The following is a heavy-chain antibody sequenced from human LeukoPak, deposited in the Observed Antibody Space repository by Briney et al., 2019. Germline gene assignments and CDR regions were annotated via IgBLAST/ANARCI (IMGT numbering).Heavy chain of an antibody. CDR3: ARGKGSGWHYYGMDV. D-gene: IGHD6-19*01. CDR1: GGSFSGYY. J-gene: IGHJ6*02. V-gene: IGHV4-34*01. CDR2: INHSGST. Sequence: SETLSLTCAVYGGSFSGYYWSWIRQPPGKGLEWLGEINHSGSTNYNPSLKSRVTISVHTSKNQFSLKLSSVTAADTAVYYCARGKGSGWHYYGMDVWGQGTTVTVSS.